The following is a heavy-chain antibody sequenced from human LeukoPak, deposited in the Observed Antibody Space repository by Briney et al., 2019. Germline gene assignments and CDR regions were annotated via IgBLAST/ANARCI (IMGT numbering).Heavy chain of an antibody. CDR1: GFTFSSYS. Sequence: GGSLRLSCAASGFTFSSYSMNWVRQAPGKGLEWVSSVSGRSSFIFYADSVQGRFTISRDDAKDSLFLQLNSLRAEDTAVYYCARVSDAYDYFFDYWGQGTLVTVSS. CDR2: VSGRSSFI. D-gene: IGHD5-12*01. V-gene: IGHV3-21*01. CDR3: ARVSDAYDYFFDY. J-gene: IGHJ4*02.